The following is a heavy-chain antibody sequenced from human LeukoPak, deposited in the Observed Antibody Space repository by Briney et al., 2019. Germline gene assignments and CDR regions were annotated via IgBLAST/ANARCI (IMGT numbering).Heavy chain of an antibody. D-gene: IGHD3-22*01. V-gene: IGHV1-46*01. J-gene: IGHJ4*02. Sequence: ASVKVSCKASGYTFTNYYMHWXXXXPGQXXXXXXXXNPSGGSTNYALKFQGRVTMTRDTSTSTVYMELSSLRSDDTAVYYCARGSSYYDSVGFAVYWGQGTLVTVSS. CDR1: GYTFTNYY. CDR2: XNPSGGST. CDR3: ARGSSYYDSVGFAVY.